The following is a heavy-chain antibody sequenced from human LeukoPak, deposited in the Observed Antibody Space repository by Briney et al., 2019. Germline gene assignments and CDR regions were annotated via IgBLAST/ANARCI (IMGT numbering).Heavy chain of an antibody. CDR2: IYSGGST. Sequence: GGSLRLSCAASGFTFSSNYMSWVGQAPGKGLEWVSVIYSGGSTYYADSVKGRFTISRDNSKNTLYLQMNGLRAEDTAVYYCARERVGATSDAFDIWGQGTMATVSS. V-gene: IGHV3-53*01. J-gene: IGHJ3*02. D-gene: IGHD1-26*01. CDR1: GFTFSSNY. CDR3: ARERVGATSDAFDI.